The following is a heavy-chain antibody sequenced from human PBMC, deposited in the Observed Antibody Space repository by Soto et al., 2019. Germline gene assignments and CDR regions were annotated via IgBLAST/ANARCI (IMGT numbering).Heavy chain of an antibody. CDR2: IIPIFGTA. D-gene: IGHD5-12*01. J-gene: IGHJ4*02. CDR3: ARDRRDGYNHYYFDY. CDR1: GCTFSSYA. Sequence: SVKVSCKASGCTFSSYAISCVRQAPGQVLEWMGGIIPIFGTANYAQKFQGRVTITADESTSTAYMELSSLRSEDTAVYYCARDRRDGYNHYYFDYWGQGTLVTVSS. V-gene: IGHV1-69*13.